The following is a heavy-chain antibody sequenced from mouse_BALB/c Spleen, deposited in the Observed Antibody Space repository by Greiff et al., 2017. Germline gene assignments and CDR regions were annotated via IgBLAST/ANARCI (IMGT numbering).Heavy chain of an antibody. J-gene: IGHJ4*01. V-gene: IGHV14-3*02. Sequence: VQLQQSGAELVKPGASVKLSCTASGFNIKDTYMHWVKQRPEQGLEWIGRIDPANGTTKYDPKFQGKATITADTSSNTAYLQLSSLTSEDTAVYYCAAYYRYDEDAMDYWGQGTSVTVSS. CDR3: AAYYRYDEDAMDY. CDR1: GFNIKDTY. D-gene: IGHD2-14*01. CDR2: IDPANGTT.